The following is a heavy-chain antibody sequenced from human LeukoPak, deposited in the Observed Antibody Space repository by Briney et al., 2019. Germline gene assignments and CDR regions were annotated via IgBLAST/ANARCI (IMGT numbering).Heavy chain of an antibody. V-gene: IGHV1-58*01. CDR3: AADVGSSWDGIYYYYGMDV. J-gene: IGHJ6*02. Sequence: SVKVSCKASGFTFTSSAVQWVRQARGQRLEWIGWIVVGSGNTNHAQKFQERVTITMDMSTSTAYMELSSLRSEDTAVYYCAADVGSSWDGIYYYYGMDVWGQGTTVTVSS. CDR1: GFTFTSSA. D-gene: IGHD6-13*01. CDR2: IVVGSGNT.